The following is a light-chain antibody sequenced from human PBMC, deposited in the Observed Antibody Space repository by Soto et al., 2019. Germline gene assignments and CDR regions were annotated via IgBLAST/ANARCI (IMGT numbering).Light chain of an antibody. J-gene: IGKJ4*01. Sequence: ETVLTQSPGTLSLSTGERATLSCRASQSVAKNCLAWYQHKPGQGPRLLISGASSRATGIPDRFSGSGSGTDFTLTISRLQPEDFAVYYCLQYPSEPHTFGGGTKVEI. CDR2: GAS. CDR3: LQYPSEPHT. V-gene: IGKV3-20*01. CDR1: QSVAKNC.